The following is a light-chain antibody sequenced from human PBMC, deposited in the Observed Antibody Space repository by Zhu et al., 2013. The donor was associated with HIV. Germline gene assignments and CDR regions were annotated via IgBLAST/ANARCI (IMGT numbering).Light chain of an antibody. CDR2: DDN. J-gene: IGLJ1*01. CDR1: TSNIGNNY. Sequence: QSVLTQPPSVSAAPGQKVTISCSGSTSNIGNNYVSWYQQFPGTAPKLLIYDDNKRPSGIPGRFSGSKSGTSATLAITGLQTGDEADYYCHVWHKTADHQAVFGPGTKVTVL. CDR3: HVWHKTADHQAV. V-gene: IGLV1-51*01.